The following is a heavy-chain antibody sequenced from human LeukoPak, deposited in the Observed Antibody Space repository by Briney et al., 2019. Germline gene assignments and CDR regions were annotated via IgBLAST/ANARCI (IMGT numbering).Heavy chain of an antibody. D-gene: IGHD6-13*01. CDR3: ARSQAGYSSSWYAFDI. Sequence: SETLSLTCTDPGGSISSGDYYWGWIRQPPGKGLEWIGSIYHSGSTYYNPSLKSRVTISVDTSKNQFSLKLSSVTAADTAVYYCARSQAGYSSSWYAFDIWGQGTMVTVSS. CDR1: GGSISSGDYY. CDR2: IYHSGST. V-gene: IGHV4-39*01. J-gene: IGHJ3*02.